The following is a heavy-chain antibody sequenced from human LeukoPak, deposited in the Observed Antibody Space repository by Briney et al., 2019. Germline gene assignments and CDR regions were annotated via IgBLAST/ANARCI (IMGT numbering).Heavy chain of an antibody. J-gene: IGHJ4*02. Sequence: GASVKVSCKASGDTFSNYAISWVRQAPGQGLEWVGRIIPSLGTPNYAQKFQGGVTITADRSTTTAYMELSSLRFEDTAVYYCARAGSSRFSVPYYFNYWGQGTPVTVSS. CDR3: ARAGSSRFSVPYYFNY. V-gene: IGHV1-69*04. CDR2: IIPSLGTP. D-gene: IGHD6-13*01. CDR1: GDTFSNYA.